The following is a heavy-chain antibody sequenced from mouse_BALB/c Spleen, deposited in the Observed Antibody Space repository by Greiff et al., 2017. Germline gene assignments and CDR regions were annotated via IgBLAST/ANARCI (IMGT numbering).Heavy chain of an antibody. D-gene: IGHD2-1*01. CDR3: ARDYYGNPFAY. V-gene: IGHV5-6-5*01. Sequence: EVNLVESGGGLVKPGGSLKLSCAASGFTFSSYAMSWVRQTPEKRLEWVASISSGGSTYYPDSVKGRFTISRDNARNILYLQMSSLRSEDTAMYYCARDYYGNPFAYWGQGTLVTVSA. CDR2: ISSGGST. J-gene: IGHJ3*01. CDR1: GFTFSSYA.